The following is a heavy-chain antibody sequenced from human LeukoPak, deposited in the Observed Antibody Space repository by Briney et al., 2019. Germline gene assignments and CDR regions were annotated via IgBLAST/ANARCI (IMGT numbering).Heavy chain of an antibody. CDR2: ISAYNGNT. Sequence: PVASVKVSCKASGGTFSSYAISWVRQAPGQGLEWMGWISAYNGNTNYAQKLQGRVTMTTDTSTSTAYTELRSLRSDDTAVYYCAREQHIVVVTAILDYWGQGTLVTVSS. CDR1: GGTFSSYA. D-gene: IGHD2-21*02. J-gene: IGHJ4*02. CDR3: AREQHIVVVTAILDY. V-gene: IGHV1-18*01.